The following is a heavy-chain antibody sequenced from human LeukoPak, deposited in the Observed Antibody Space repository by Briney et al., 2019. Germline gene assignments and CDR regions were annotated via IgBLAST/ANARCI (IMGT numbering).Heavy chain of an antibody. CDR3: ARDSENTSGWFLYFDN. CDR2: IIPVFGTA. Sequence: SVKVSCKASGGTLSSYAISWVRQAPGQGLEWVGGIIPVFGTAYNAQTFQGRVTITTDESTSTAYMELSSLRSEDTAVYYCARDSENTSGWFLYFDNWGQGTLVTVSS. CDR1: GGTLSSYA. D-gene: IGHD6-19*01. V-gene: IGHV1-69*05. J-gene: IGHJ4*02.